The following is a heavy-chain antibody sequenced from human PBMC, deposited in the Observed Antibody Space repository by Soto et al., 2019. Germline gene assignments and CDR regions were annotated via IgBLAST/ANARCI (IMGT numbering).Heavy chain of an antibody. D-gene: IGHD2-8*01. CDR3: ARVICFSCNDYYYNGIYI. Sequence: GGSLRLSCAASGFTFSSYDMHWVRQATGKGLEWVSAIGTAGDTYYPGSVKGRFTISRENAKNSLYLQMNSLRAEDTAVYYCARVICFSCNDYYYNGIYIFGQRTAVPIS. CDR1: GFTFSSYD. V-gene: IGHV3-13*01. CDR2: IGTAGDT. J-gene: IGHJ6*02.